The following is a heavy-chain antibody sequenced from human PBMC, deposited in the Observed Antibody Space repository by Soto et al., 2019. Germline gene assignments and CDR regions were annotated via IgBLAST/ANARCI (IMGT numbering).Heavy chain of an antibody. J-gene: IGHJ5*02. Sequence: ASVKVSCKASGYTFTGYYMHWVRQAPGQGLEWMGWINPNSGGTNYAQKFQGWVTMTRDTSISTAYMELSRLRSDDTAVYYCARASRVYCSSTSCYDWWSDPWGQGTLVTVS. D-gene: IGHD2-2*01. CDR3: ARASRVYCSSTSCYDWWSDP. V-gene: IGHV1-2*04. CDR2: INPNSGGT. CDR1: GYTFTGYY.